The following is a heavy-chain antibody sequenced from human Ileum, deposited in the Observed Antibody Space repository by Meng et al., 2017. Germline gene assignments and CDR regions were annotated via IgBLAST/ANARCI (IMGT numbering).Heavy chain of an antibody. D-gene: IGHD2-21*01. J-gene: IGHJ4*02. Sequence: GQLQGSGPGLVQPSGTRSLTCAVCGDSISSRDWWSWVRQPPGKGLEWIGEISQESGRTNYNPSLKSRVTISLDKSKNQFSLNLNSVTAADTAVYYCVRNEGYSLGDWGQGTLVTVSS. CDR3: VRNEGYSLGD. CDR2: ISQESGRT. V-gene: IGHV4-4*02. CDR1: GDSISSRDW.